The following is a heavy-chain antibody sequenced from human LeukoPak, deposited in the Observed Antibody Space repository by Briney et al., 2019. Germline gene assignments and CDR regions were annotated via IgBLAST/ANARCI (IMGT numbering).Heavy chain of an antibody. Sequence: GGSLRLSCAASGFTFSSYWMSLVRQAPGKGLEWVANIKQDGSEKYYVDSVKGRFTISRDNGKDSLYLQMNSLRAEDTAVYYCARTVAGAFDIWGQGTMVTVSS. D-gene: IGHD6-19*01. CDR3: ARTVAGAFDI. CDR1: GFTFSSYW. V-gene: IGHV3-7*01. CDR2: IKQDGSEK. J-gene: IGHJ3*02.